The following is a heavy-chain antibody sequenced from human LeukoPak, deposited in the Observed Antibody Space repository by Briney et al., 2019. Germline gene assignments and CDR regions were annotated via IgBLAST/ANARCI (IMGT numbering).Heavy chain of an antibody. D-gene: IGHD3-3*01. J-gene: IGHJ4*02. V-gene: IGHV4-31*03. CDR1: GVSISSGGYY. Sequence: SETLSLTCTVSGVSISSGGYYWSWIRQHPGKGLEWIGYIFYSGSTYYNPSLKSRVTISVYTSKNQFSLKLSSVTAEDTAVYYCVRAFWIGFHFDSWGQGTLVTVSS. CDR3: VRAFWIGFHFDS. CDR2: IFYSGST.